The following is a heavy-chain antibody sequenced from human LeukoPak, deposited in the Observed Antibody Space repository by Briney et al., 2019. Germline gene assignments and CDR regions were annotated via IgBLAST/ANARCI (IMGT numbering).Heavy chain of an antibody. CDR2: INHSGST. V-gene: IGHV4-34*01. J-gene: IGHJ4*02. CDR1: GGSFSGYY. CDR3: ARGTRSGSYRHFDY. D-gene: IGHD1-26*01. Sequence: SETLSLTCADYGGSFSGYYWSWIRQPPGKGLEWIGEINHSGSTNYNPSLKSRVTISVDTSKNQFSLKLSSVTAADTAVYYCARGTRSGSYRHFDYWGQGTLVTVSS.